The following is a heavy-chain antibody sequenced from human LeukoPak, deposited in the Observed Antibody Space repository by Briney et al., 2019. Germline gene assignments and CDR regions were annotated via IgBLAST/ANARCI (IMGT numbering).Heavy chain of an antibody. CDR2: ISSYGSTI. V-gene: IGHV3-48*01. CDR3: ARSIIVVTAAIRGDAFDL. D-gene: IGHD2-2*01. J-gene: IGHJ3*01. Sequence: QTGGSLRLSCAASGFTFSTYSMNWVRQAPGKGLEWVSYISSYGSTISYADSVKGRFTISRDNAKNSLYLQMNSLRAEDTAVYYCARSIIVVTAAIRGDAFDLWGQGTMVTVSS. CDR1: GFTFSTYS.